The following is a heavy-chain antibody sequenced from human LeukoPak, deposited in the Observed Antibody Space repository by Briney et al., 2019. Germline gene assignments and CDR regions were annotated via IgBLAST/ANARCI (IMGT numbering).Heavy chain of an antibody. V-gene: IGHV1-69*13. CDR2: IIPIFGTA. D-gene: IGHD2-8*01. J-gene: IGHJ5*02. Sequence: SVKVSCKASGGTLSSYAISRVRQAPGQGLEWMGGIIPIFGTANYAQKFQGRVTITADESTGTAYMELSGLRSEDTAVYYCARGSLLVYRNWFDPWGQGTLVTVSS. CDR3: ARGSLLVYRNWFDP. CDR1: GGTLSSYA.